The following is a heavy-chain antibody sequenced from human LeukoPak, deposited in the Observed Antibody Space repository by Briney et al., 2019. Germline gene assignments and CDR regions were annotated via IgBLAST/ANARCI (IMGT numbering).Heavy chain of an antibody. V-gene: IGHV3-48*01. CDR3: ARGSTYYDSSGQVPFDY. CDR2: ISGSSSTI. D-gene: IGHD3-22*01. J-gene: IGHJ4*02. Sequence: GGSLRLSCAASGFTFSSYSMNLVRQAPGKGLEWGSYISGSSSTIYYADSVKGRFTISRDNGKNTLYLQMNSLRAEDTAVYYCARGSTYYDSSGQVPFDYWGQGTLVTVSS. CDR1: GFTFSSYS.